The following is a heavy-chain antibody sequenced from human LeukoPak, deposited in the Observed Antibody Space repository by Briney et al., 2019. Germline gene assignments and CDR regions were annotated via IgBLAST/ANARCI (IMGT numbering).Heavy chain of an antibody. CDR2: ISSSAGNT. V-gene: IGHV3-23*01. Sequence: PGGSLRLSCGASGFTFSSYAISWGRQAPGKGLGGGSGISSSAGNTNYADAGKGRFTISRDNSKNTLYLQMNSLRVEDTAVYYCAKAQLRVTTGIDNWGQGTLVTVSS. D-gene: IGHD4-17*01. CDR3: AKAQLRVTTGIDN. CDR1: GFTFSSYA. J-gene: IGHJ4*02.